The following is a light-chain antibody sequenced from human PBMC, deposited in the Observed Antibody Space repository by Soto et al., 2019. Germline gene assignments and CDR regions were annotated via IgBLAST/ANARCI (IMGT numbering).Light chain of an antibody. CDR1: QSISSY. V-gene: IGKV1-39*01. J-gene: IGKJ3*01. Sequence: DIQMTQSPSSLAASVGDRVTITCRASQSISSYLNWYQQKPGKAPKLLIYAASSLQSGVPSRFSGSGSGTDFTLTISSLQPEDFATYYYQQSYSIPLTLGPGTKVDIK. CDR3: QQSYSIPLT. CDR2: AAS.